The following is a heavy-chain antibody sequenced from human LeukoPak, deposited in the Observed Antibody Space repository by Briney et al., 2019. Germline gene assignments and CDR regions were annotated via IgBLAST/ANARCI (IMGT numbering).Heavy chain of an antibody. D-gene: IGHD4-17*01. J-gene: IGHJ4*02. CDR3: ARLRFDTVTTD. Sequence: PSETLSLTCTVSGGSISSSSYYWGWIRQPPGKGLEWIGCIYYSGSTYYNPSLKSRVTISVDTSKNQFSLKLSSVTAADTAVYYCARLRFDTVTTDWGQGTLVTVSS. CDR1: GGSISSSSYY. V-gene: IGHV4-39*01. CDR2: IYYSGST.